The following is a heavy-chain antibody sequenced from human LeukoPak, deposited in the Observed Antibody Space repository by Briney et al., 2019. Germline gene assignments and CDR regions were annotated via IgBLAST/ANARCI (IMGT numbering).Heavy chain of an antibody. CDR1: GFTFNTYT. CDR2: IKQDGSKK. D-gene: IGHD5-24*01. CDR3: TRVGYIDEGIDY. Sequence: GGSLRLSCAASGFTFNTYTMNWVRQAPGKGLEWVANIKQDGSKKSYVDSVKGRFTISRDNAKNSLYLQMNSLRAEDTAIYYCTRVGYIDEGIDYWGQGTLVTASS. V-gene: IGHV3-7*04. J-gene: IGHJ4*02.